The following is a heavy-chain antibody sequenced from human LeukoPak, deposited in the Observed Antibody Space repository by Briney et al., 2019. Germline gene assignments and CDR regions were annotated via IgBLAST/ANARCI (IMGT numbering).Heavy chain of an antibody. D-gene: IGHD3-22*01. CDR3: ARGYYDSRGYLWY. Sequence: PGGSLRLSCAASGFTFSSYEMNWVRQAPGKGLEWVSYISSSGSTIYYADSVKGRFTISRDNAKNSLYLQMNSLRAEDTAVYYCARGYYDSRGYLWYWGQGTRVTVSS. CDR1: GFTFSSYE. J-gene: IGHJ4*02. V-gene: IGHV3-48*03. CDR2: ISSSGSTI.